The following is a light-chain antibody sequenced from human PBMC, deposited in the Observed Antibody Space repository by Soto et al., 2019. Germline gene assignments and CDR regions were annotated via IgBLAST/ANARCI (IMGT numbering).Light chain of an antibody. CDR3: QQYNSYSFT. CDR2: KAS. V-gene: IGKV1-5*03. CDR1: QSISSW. J-gene: IGKJ3*01. Sequence: DIQMTQSPSTLSASVGDRVTITCRASQSISSWLAWYQRKPGKAPKLLIYKASSLESGVPSRLSGSGSGTEFTLTISSPQPDDFATYYCQQYNSYSFTFGPGTKVDIX.